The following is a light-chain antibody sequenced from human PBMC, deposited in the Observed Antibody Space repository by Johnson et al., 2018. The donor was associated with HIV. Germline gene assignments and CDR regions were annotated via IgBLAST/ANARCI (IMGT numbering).Light chain of an antibody. CDR2: DNN. J-gene: IGLJ1*01. Sequence: QSVLTQPPSVSAAPGQKVTISCSGSSSNIGNNDVSWYQQLPGTAPKLLIYDNNKRPSGIPDRFSGSKSGTSATLDITGLQTGDEADYYCGTWDSSLSVYVFATGTKVTVL. V-gene: IGLV1-51*01. CDR3: GTWDSSLSVYV. CDR1: SSNIGNND.